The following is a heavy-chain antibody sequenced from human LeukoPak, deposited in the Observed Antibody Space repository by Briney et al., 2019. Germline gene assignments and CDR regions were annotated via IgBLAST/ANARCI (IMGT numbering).Heavy chain of an antibody. CDR1: GYTFTSYD. CDR2: INAGNGNT. D-gene: IGHD2-2*01. V-gene: IGHV1-3*01. Sequence: ASVKVSCTASGYTFTSYDINWVRQAPGQRLEWMGWINAGNGNTKYSQKFQGRVTITRDTSASTAYMELSSLRSEDTAVYYCARGTFTVPGYYGMDVWGQGTTVTVSS. CDR3: ARGTFTVPGYYGMDV. J-gene: IGHJ6*02.